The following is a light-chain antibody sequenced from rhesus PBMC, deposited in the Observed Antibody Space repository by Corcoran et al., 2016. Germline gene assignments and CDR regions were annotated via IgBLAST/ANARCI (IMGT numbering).Light chain of an antibody. J-gene: IGKJ1*01. CDR3: QHHDSFPPT. CDR1: LDIDIY. CDR2: YAS. Sequence: DIQMTQSPSSLSASVGDTVTITCRASLDIDIYLAWYQQRPGPAPKPLIYYASIFESGVPSRFSGSGSGTDFTLTISSLQPEDFATYYWQHHDSFPPTFGRGTRVEL. V-gene: IGKV1S14*01.